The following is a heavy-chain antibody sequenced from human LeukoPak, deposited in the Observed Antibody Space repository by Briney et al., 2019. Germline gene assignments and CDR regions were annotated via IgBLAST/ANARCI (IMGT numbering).Heavy chain of an antibody. CDR2: IYYSGST. D-gene: IGHD3-10*01. Sequence: PSETLSLTCTVSAGSISSGGYYWSWIRQHPGKGLEWIGYIYYSGSTYYNPSLKSRVTISVDTSKNQFSLKLSSVTAADTAVYYCARSGSYYSPFDYWGQGTLVTVSS. CDR3: ARSGSYYSPFDY. J-gene: IGHJ4*02. CDR1: AGSISSGGYY. V-gene: IGHV4-31*03.